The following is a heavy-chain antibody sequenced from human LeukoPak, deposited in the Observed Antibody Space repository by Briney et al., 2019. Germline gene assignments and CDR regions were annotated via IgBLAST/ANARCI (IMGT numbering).Heavy chain of an antibody. V-gene: IGHV3-23*01. J-gene: IGHJ4*02. CDR1: GFTFSSYV. CDR3: AKIDGSYFDY. D-gene: IGHD1-26*01. CDR2: ISGSGGST. Sequence: GGSLRLSCAASGFTFSSYVMSWVRQPPGKGLEWVSTISGSGGSTYYADSVKGRFTISRDNSKNTLYLQMNSLRAEDTAVYSCAKIDGSYFDYWGQGTLVTVSS.